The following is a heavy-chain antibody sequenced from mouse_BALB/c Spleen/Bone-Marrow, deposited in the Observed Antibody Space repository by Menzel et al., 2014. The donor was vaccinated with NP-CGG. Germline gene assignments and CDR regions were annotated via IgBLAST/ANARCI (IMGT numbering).Heavy chain of an antibody. CDR2: INSDGGIT. CDR1: EYEFPSHD. J-gene: IGHJ4*01. Sequence: EVKLMESGGGLVQPRESLKLSCESNEYEFPSHDMSWVRKTPEKRLELVAAINSDGGITNYPDTMERRFTISRDNTKXTLYLQMSSLRSEDTALYYCARHGFYYAMDYWGQGTSVTVSS. V-gene: IGHV5-2*01. CDR3: ARHGFYYAMDY.